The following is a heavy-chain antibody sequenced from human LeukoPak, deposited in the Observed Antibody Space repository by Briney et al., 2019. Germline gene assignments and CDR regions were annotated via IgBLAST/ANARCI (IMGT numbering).Heavy chain of an antibody. Sequence: PGGSLRLSCAASGFTFSNAWMSWVRQAPGKGLEWVSSISIISNYIYYADSVKGRFTISRDNAKNSLYLQMNSLRAEDTAVYYCARETQIAVDGYGMDVWGQGTTITVSS. CDR1: GFTFSNAW. J-gene: IGHJ6*02. CDR2: ISIISNYI. CDR3: ARETQIAVDGYGMDV. V-gene: IGHV3-21*01. D-gene: IGHD6-19*01.